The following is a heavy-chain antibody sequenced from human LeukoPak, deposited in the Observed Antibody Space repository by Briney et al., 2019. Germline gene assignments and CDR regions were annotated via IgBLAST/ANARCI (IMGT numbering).Heavy chain of an antibody. Sequence: HTGGSLRLSCAASGFTVSSNYMSWVRQAPGKGLEWVSVIYSGGSTYYADSVKGRFTISRHNSKNTLYLQMNSLRAEDTAVYYCAREAYYYGSGSPINYYYYYGMDVWGQGTTVTVSS. J-gene: IGHJ6*02. D-gene: IGHD3-10*01. CDR3: AREAYYYGSGSPINYYYYYGMDV. CDR1: GFTVSSNY. CDR2: IYSGGST. V-gene: IGHV3-53*04.